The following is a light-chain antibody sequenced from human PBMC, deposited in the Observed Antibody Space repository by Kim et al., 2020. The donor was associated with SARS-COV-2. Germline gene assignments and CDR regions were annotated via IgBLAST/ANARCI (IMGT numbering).Light chain of an antibody. Sequence: SASVGDRVTSTGRASQNINTYLNWYQQKPGQAPKLLIHSASSLQSGVPSTFSGSGSGTDFALTITSLKPEDSATYFCQQTHTVPPTFGQGTKLEIK. V-gene: IGKV1-39*01. J-gene: IGKJ2*01. CDR2: SAS. CDR1: QNINTY. CDR3: QQTHTVPPT.